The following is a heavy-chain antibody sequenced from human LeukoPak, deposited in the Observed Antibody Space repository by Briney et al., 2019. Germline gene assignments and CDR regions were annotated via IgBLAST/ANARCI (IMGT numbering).Heavy chain of an antibody. CDR1: GLTIRRAS. CDR2: IYSDGITT. J-gene: IGHJ4*02. Sequence: PGGSLRLSRAPSGLTIRRASMHWVRQAPGEGLVWVSRIYSDGITTHYADSVKGRFTISRDDAKNTVHLLMNSLRADDTAVYYCVPGGGFAVWGQGSLVTVSS. D-gene: IGHD4-23*01. V-gene: IGHV3-74*01. CDR3: VPGGGFAV.